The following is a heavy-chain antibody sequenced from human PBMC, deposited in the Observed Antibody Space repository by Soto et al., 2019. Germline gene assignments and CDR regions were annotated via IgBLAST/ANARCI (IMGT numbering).Heavy chain of an antibody. J-gene: IGHJ4*02. CDR3: AKDRVSGSSPYYFDY. CDR1: GFTFSSYG. CDR2: ISYDGSNK. V-gene: IGHV3-30*18. Sequence: PGGSLRLSCAASGFTFSSYGMHWVRQAPGKGLEWVAVISYDGSNKYYADSVKGRFTISRDNSKNTLYLQMNSLRAEDTAVYYCAKDRVSGSSPYYFDYRGQGTLVTVSS. D-gene: IGHD1-26*01.